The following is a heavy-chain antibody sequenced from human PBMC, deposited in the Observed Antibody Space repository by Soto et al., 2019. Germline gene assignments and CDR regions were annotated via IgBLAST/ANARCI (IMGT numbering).Heavy chain of an antibody. CDR2: ISSSSSYI. V-gene: IGHV3-21*01. J-gene: IGHJ3*02. Sequence: GGSLRLSCAASGFTFSSYSMNWVRQAPGKGLEWVSSISSSSSYIYYGDSVKGRFTISRDNAKNSLYLQMNSLRAEDTAVYYCARGWYQLLCGDAFDIWGQGTMVTVSS. D-gene: IGHD2-2*01. CDR3: ARGWYQLLCGDAFDI. CDR1: GFTFSSYS.